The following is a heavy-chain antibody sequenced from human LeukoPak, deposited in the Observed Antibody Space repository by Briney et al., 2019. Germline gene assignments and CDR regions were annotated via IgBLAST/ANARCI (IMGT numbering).Heavy chain of an antibody. J-gene: IGHJ4*02. D-gene: IGHD6-13*01. CDR1: GDTVSSNSAA. CDR2: TYYRSKWYR. CDR3: ARGAAGALDY. Sequence: SQTLSLTCDISGDTVSSNSAAWNWIRRSPSRGLEWLGRTYYRSKWYRYYGPSVKGRITINPDTSKNQFSLQLISVTPEDTAVYYCARGAAGALDYWGQGTLVTVSS. V-gene: IGHV6-1*01.